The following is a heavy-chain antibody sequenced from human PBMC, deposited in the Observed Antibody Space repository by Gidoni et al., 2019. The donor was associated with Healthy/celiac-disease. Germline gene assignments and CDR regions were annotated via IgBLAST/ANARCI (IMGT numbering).Heavy chain of an antibody. CDR2: ISYDGSNK. D-gene: IGHD3-22*01. Sequence: QVQLVESGGGVVQPGRSLRLSCAASGFTFSSYAMHWVRQAPGKGLEWVAVISYDGSNKYYADSVKGRFTISRDNSKNTLYLQMNSLRAEDTAVYYCARAEPYYYDSSGFGAFDIWGQGTMVTVSS. J-gene: IGHJ3*02. V-gene: IGHV3-30-3*01. CDR1: GFTFSSYA. CDR3: ARAEPYYYDSSGFGAFDI.